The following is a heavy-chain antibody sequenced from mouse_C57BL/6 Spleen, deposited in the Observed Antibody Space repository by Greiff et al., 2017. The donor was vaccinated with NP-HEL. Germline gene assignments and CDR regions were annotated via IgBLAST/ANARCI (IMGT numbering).Heavy chain of an antibody. CDR3: TRRAYYSNCGYFDV. D-gene: IGHD2-5*01. CDR1: GYTFTDYE. J-gene: IGHJ1*03. CDR2: IDPETGGT. Sequence: QVQLQQSGAELVRPGASVTLSCKASGYTFTDYEMHWVKQTPVHGLEWIGAIDPETGGTAYNQKFKGKAILTADKSTSTAYMELRSLTSEDSAVYYCTRRAYYSNCGYFDVWGTGATVSVSS. V-gene: IGHV1-15*01.